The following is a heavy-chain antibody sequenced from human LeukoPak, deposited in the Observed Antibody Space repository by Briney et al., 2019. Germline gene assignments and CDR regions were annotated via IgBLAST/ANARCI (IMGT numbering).Heavy chain of an antibody. J-gene: IGHJ4*02. Sequence: GGSLRLSCAASGFTFSSYSMNWVRQAPGKGLEWVSSISSSSSYIYYADSVKGRFTISRDNAKNSLYLQMNSLRAEDTAVYYCARRGSSGLYYFDYWGQGTLVTVSS. V-gene: IGHV3-21*01. CDR1: GFTFSSYS. CDR2: ISSSSSYI. D-gene: IGHD6-19*01. CDR3: ARRGSSGLYYFDY.